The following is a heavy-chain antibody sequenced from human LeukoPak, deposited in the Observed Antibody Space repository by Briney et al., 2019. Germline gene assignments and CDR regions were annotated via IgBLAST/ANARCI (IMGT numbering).Heavy chain of an antibody. CDR3: TRGRYQFLGPNDY. D-gene: IGHD2-2*01. V-gene: IGHV3-48*02. CDR2: ITMNSVR. CDR1: SFSLSDYG. J-gene: IGHJ4*02. Sequence: GGSLRLSCSPSSFSLSDYGMSWVRQAPGQGLEWISYITMNSVRLYAESVKGRFTISSDNDNNSVYLQMNSLRDEDTAVYYCTRGRYQFLGPNDYWGQGSLVTVSS.